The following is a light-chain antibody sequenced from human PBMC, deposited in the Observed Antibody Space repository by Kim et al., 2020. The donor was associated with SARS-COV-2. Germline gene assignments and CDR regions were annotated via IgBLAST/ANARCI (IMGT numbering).Light chain of an antibody. CDR2: AAS. CDR1: QDISIS. J-gene: IGKJ1*01. CDR3: QQYHSYPRT. Sequence: ASVGDILTITCRASQDISISLAWFQQNPGKAPKSLIYAASNLQRGVPSRFSGSGSGTDFTLTINSLQPEDFATFYCQQYHSYPRTFGQGTKVDIK. V-gene: IGKV1-16*01.